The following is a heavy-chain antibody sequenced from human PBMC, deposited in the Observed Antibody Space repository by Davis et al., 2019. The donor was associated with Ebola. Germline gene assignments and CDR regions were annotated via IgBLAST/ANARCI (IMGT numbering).Heavy chain of an antibody. CDR3: ANRILWEPFDY. V-gene: IGHV3-23*01. J-gene: IGHJ4*02. CDR2: ISGSGGST. D-gene: IGHD1-14*01. Sequence: GESLKISCAASGFTFSSYAMSWVRQAPGKGLEWVSAISGSGGSTYYADSVKGRFTISRDNSKNTLYLQMNSLRAEDTAVYYCANRILWEPFDYWGQGTLVTVSS. CDR1: GFTFSSYA.